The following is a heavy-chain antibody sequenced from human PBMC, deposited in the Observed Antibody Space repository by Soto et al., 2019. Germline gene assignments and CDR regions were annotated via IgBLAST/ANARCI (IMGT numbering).Heavy chain of an antibody. CDR3: AAYRRGEGGRGY. CDR1: GASVSSHH. D-gene: IGHD6-19*01. Sequence: QVQLQESGPGVVKPSETLSLTCTVSGASVSSHHWTWIRQPPGKGLEWIGDYSDIASNSPSLKSRVTISADTAKNQFSLNLSSVTAADTAVYYCAAYRRGEGGRGYWGQGTLVTVSS. CDR2: DYSDIA. J-gene: IGHJ4*02. V-gene: IGHV4-59*08.